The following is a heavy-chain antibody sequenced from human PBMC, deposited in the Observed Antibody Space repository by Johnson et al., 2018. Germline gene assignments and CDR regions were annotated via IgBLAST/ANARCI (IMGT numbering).Heavy chain of an antibody. CDR3: ARHSGSYLIDI. V-gene: IGHV3-74*02. CDR1: GFIFSSYW. Sequence: VRLVQSGGGVVQSRKSLGLCCAASGFIFSSYWMHWVRQAPGKGLVWVSRINSDGSSTSYADSVRGRFTISRDNAKNTLHLQMNSLRAEDTAVYYCARHSGSYLIDIWGQGTMVIVSS. D-gene: IGHD1-26*01. J-gene: IGHJ3*02. CDR2: INSDGSST.